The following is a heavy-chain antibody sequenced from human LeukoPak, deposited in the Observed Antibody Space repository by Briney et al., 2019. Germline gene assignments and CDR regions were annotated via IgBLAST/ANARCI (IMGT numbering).Heavy chain of an antibody. V-gene: IGHV1-2*02. J-gene: IGHJ5*02. D-gene: IGHD2-15*01. Sequence: ASVKVSCKASGYTFTGYYMHWVRQAPGQGLEWMGWINPNSGGTNYAQKFQGRVTMTRGTSISTAYMELSRLRSDDTAVYYCARGSAGLIVVVVAASYNWFDPWGQGTLVTVSS. CDR2: INPNSGGT. CDR3: ARGSAGLIVVVVAASYNWFDP. CDR1: GYTFTGYY.